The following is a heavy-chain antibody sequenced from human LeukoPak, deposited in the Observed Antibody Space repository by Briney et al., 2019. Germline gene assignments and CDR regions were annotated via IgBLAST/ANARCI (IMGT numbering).Heavy chain of an antibody. V-gene: IGHV4-59*01. D-gene: IGHD2-15*01. J-gene: IGHJ4*02. Sequence: PSETLSLTCTVSGGSISSYYWSWIRQPPGKGLEWIGYIYYSGSTNYNPSLKSRVTISVDTSKNQFSLKLSSVTAADTAVYYCARSPALRKYYFDYWGQGTLVTVSS. CDR2: IYYSGST. CDR3: ARSPALRKYYFDY. CDR1: GGSISSYY.